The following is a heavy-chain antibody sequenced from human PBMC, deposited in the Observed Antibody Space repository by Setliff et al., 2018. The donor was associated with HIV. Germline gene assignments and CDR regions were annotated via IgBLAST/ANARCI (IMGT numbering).Heavy chain of an antibody. Sequence: ASVKVSCKASGYTFTKYDINWVRQATGQGLEWMGWMNPNSGNAEYAQRFQGRVTLTRNTSISTAYMELSSLTSEDTAVYFCARSRYQLLYDMDVWGKRTTVTVSS. CDR1: GYTFTKYD. CDR2: MNPNSGNA. J-gene: IGHJ6*03. D-gene: IGHD2-2*02. CDR3: ARSRYQLLYDMDV. V-gene: IGHV1-8*03.